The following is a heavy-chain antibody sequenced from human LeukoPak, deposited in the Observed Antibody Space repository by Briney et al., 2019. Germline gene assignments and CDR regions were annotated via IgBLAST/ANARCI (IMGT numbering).Heavy chain of an antibody. CDR2: ISGSGGGT. D-gene: IGHD1-26*01. Sequence: PGGSLRLSCAASGFTFSSYAMSWVRQAPGKGLEWVSAISGSGGGTYYADSVKGRFTISRDNSKNTLYLQMNSLRAEDTAVYSCAKDKGWGYSAFDYYGMAVWGQGTTVTVSS. CDR1: GFTFSSYA. V-gene: IGHV3-23*01. CDR3: AKDKGWGYSAFDYYGMAV. J-gene: IGHJ6*02.